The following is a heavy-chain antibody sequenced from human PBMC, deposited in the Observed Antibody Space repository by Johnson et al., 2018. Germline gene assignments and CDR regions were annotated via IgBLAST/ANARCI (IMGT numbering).Heavy chain of an antibody. V-gene: IGHV3-21*01. CDR1: GFTFSSYS. Sequence: VQLVQSGGGLVKPGGSLRLSCAASGFTFSSYSMNWVRQAPGKGLEWVSSISSSSSYIYYADSVKGRFTISRDNAKNSLYLEMNSLRAEDTAVYYCARDRFAVVNTSDAFDIWGQGTMVTVSS. CDR3: ARDRFAVVNTSDAFDI. D-gene: IGHD3-22*01. J-gene: IGHJ3*02. CDR2: ISSSSSYI.